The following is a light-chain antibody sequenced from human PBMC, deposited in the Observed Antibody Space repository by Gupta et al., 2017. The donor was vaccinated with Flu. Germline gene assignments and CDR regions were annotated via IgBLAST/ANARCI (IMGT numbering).Light chain of an antibody. J-gene: IGKJ4*01. CDR1: QSITGY. Sequence: DIQMTQSPPSLSASVGDRVTITCRASQSITGYLNWYQHKAGKAPRLLIYAASSVQSGVPSRFSGSGSGTEFTLTISRLQPEDIATYYCQQSYNALLSFGGGTKVEIK. CDR3: QQSYNALLS. V-gene: IGKV1-39*01. CDR2: AAS.